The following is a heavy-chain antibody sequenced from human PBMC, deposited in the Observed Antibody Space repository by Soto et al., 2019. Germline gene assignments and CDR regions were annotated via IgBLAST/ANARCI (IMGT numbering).Heavy chain of an antibody. CDR1: GGTFSSYA. CDR3: ARGEVVAATIPGDFDY. J-gene: IGHJ4*02. Sequence: SVKVSCKASGGTFSSYAISWVRQAPGQGLEWMGGIIPIFGTANYAQKFQGRVTITADESTSTAYMELSSLRSEDTAVYYCARGEVVAATIPGDFDYWGQGTLVTVSS. D-gene: IGHD2-15*01. V-gene: IGHV1-69*13. CDR2: IIPIFGTA.